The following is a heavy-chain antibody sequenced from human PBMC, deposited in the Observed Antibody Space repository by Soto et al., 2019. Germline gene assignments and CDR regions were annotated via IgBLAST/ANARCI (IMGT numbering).Heavy chain of an antibody. D-gene: IGHD4-17*01. Sequence: ASLKVSCKSSGYTLTGYYMHWVRQAPGPWLEWMGWINPNSGGTNYVQKFQGWVTMTRDTSISTAYMELSRLRSDDTAVYYCARGRTVTTRLYYYGMDVWGQGTTVTVSS. CDR3: ARGRTVTTRLYYYGMDV. CDR1: GYTLTGYY. CDR2: INPNSGGT. J-gene: IGHJ6*02. V-gene: IGHV1-2*04.